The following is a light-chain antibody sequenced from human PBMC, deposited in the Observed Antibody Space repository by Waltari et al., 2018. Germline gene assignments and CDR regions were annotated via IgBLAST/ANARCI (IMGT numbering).Light chain of an antibody. V-gene: IGLV1-47*01. J-gene: IGLJ2*01. Sequence: QSVLTQPPSASGTPGQRVTISCFGSSSNIGSNYVYWYQQLPGTAPKLLIYRSNQRPSGGHDRFSGSKSGTSASLAISGLRSEDEADYHCAAWDDSLSGVVFGGGTKLTVL. CDR3: AAWDDSLSGVV. CDR2: RSN. CDR1: SSNIGSNY.